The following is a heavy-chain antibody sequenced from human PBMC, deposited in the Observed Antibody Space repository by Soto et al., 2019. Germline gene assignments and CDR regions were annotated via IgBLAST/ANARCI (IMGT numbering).Heavy chain of an antibody. V-gene: IGHV2-5*02. CDR3: AHSRNLITEDAQVGDFDY. CDR1: GFSLTTAGVG. J-gene: IGHJ4*02. D-gene: IGHD3-10*01. Sequence: QINLKESGPTLVKPTQTLTLTCSFSGFSLTTAGVGVGWVRQSPGEALEWLALIYWDDDERYSPSLKTRLTITRNTSKNPVVLKMINMAPVDTATYYCAHSRNLITEDAQVGDFDYWGQGTLVTVSS. CDR2: IYWDDDE.